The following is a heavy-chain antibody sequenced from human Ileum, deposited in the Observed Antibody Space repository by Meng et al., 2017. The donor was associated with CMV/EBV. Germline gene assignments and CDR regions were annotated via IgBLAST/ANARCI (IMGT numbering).Heavy chain of an antibody. CDR2: IYITGRT. V-gene: IGHV4-4*07. Sequence: HLHGQGPGLGNPSSTLALTCPVSGGSGTSHWWSWTRQSAGKGLEWIGRIYITGRTNYNPSLKSRVTLSIDKSKDQFSLRLNSVTAADTAVYYCTRDLLVAAAAVFDSWGQGTLVTVSS. CDR3: TRDLLVAAAAVFDS. J-gene: IGHJ4*02. D-gene: IGHD6-13*01. CDR1: GGSGTSHW.